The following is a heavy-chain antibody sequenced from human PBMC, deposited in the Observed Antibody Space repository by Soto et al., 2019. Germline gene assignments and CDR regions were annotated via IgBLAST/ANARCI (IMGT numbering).Heavy chain of an antibody. V-gene: IGHV3-30-3*01. CDR1: GFTVSNFP. Sequence: QVQLVESGGGVVQPGRSLRLSCAASGFTVSNFPIHWVRQAPGKGLEWVTVISDDGSDEYYADSVKGRFIISRDNSKNTLYLQMNSLRPEDSGLYFCARGGLGSGWYHFDSWGQGTLVTVSS. CDR2: ISDDGSDE. CDR3: ARGGLGSGWYHFDS. D-gene: IGHD6-19*01. J-gene: IGHJ4*02.